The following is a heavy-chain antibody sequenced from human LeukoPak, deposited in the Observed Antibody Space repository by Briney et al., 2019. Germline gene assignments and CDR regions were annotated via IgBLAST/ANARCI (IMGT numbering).Heavy chain of an antibody. CDR3: AREESDYYDRTAPLDI. J-gene: IGHJ3*02. Sequence: ASVKVPCKASGYTFTGYYRHWVRQAPGQGLEWMGWINPNSGGTNYAQKFQGRVTMTRDTSISTAYMELSRLRSDDTAVYYCAREESDYYDRTAPLDIWGQGTMVTVSS. D-gene: IGHD3-22*01. V-gene: IGHV1-2*02. CDR1: GYTFTGYY. CDR2: INPNSGGT.